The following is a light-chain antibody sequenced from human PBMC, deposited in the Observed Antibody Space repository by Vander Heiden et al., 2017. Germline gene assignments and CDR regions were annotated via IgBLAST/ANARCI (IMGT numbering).Light chain of an antibody. V-gene: IGLV1-44*01. J-gene: IGLJ3*02. CDR3: AAWDVSLKAVV. CDR1: SSNIGSVT. CDR2: NDH. Sequence: SVLPQPPSASGPPGQRAIIPCSGSSSNIGSVTVNWYQQLPGAAPKFLIYNDHKRPSGVPDRFSGSKSGTSASLAISGLQSEDEGDYYCAAWDVSLKAVVFGGGTKLTVL.